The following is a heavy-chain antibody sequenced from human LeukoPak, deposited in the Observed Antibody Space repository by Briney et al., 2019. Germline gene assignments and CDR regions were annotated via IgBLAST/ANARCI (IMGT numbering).Heavy chain of an antibody. CDR1: GYSISSGYY. D-gene: IGHD3-22*01. Sequence: SKTLSLTCAVSGYSISSGYYWGWIRQPPGKGLEWIGSIYHSGTTYYNPSLKSRVTISVDTSKNHFSLNLSSVTAADTAVYYCARLYYSDSSGIYYWGQGTLVTVSS. J-gene: IGHJ4*02. CDR2: IYHSGTT. CDR3: ARLYYSDSSGIYY. V-gene: IGHV4-38-2*01.